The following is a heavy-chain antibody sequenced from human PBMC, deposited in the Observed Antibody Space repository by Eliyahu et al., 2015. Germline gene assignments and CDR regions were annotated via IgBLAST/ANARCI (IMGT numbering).Heavy chain of an antibody. Sequence: EVQLLESGGGLVQPGGSLRLSCAASGFTFNDXAMSWVRQAPGKGLEWVSALSGSGDTKYYADSVKGRFTISRDNSQNTLYLQMNSLRAEDTALYYCAKDVRQWELQFGGPSDYWGQGTLVTVSS. CDR3: AKDVRQWELQFGGPSDY. D-gene: IGHD1-26*01. CDR2: LSGSGDTK. CDR1: GFTFNDXA. V-gene: IGHV3-23*01. J-gene: IGHJ4*02.